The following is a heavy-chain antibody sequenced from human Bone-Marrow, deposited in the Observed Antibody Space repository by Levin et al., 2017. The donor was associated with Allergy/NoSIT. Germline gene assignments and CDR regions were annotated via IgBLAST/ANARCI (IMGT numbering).Heavy chain of an antibody. Sequence: SQTLSLTCTVSGGSISSYYWSWIRQPPGKGLEWIGYIYYSGSTNYNPSLKSRVTISVDTSKNQFSLKLSSVTAADTAVYYCARVSTDADAGAEGSGGLNFDYWGQGTLVTVSS. CDR2: IYYSGST. D-gene: IGHD2-15*01. V-gene: IGHV4-59*01. J-gene: IGHJ4*02. CDR3: ARVSTDADAGAEGSGGLNFDY. CDR1: GGSISSYY.